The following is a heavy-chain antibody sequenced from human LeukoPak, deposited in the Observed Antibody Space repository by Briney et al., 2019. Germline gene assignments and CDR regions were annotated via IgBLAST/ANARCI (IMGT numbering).Heavy chain of an antibody. CDR1: GSSISSGSYC. Sequence: SETLSLTCTVSGSSISSGSYCWCWSRPPAGKGLEWVGRIYTSGSTNYNPSLKRRVAISIDTSKNQFSLKLSSVTAADTAVYYCAREPADPGHLVVLAVVGCMDVWGNGTTVTVSS. V-gene: IGHV4-61*02. J-gene: IGHJ6*03. CDR3: AREPADPGHLVVLAVVGCMDV. CDR2: IYTSGST. D-gene: IGHD2-21*01.